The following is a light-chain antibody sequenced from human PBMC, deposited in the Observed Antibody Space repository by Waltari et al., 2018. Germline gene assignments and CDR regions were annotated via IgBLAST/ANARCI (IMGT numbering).Light chain of an antibody. CDR2: RNN. CDR1: SSNIGSYR. J-gene: IGLJ1*01. CDR3: ASWDDSLNGFYV. V-gene: IGLV1-44*01. Sequence: QSVLTQPPSASGTPGQRVTISCSGSSSNIGSYRVTWYQQLPGTAPKILIYRNNERPSGVPDRFSGSKSGTSASLAISGLQSEDEADYYCASWDDSLNGFYVFGTGTNVAVL.